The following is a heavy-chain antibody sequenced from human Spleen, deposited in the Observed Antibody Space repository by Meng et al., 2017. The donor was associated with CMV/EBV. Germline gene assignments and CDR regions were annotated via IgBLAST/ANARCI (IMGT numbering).Heavy chain of an antibody. CDR3: AKGVFSHYDAPFDY. CDR2: ISSSGNIK. D-gene: IGHD4-11*01. J-gene: IGHJ4*02. Sequence: GESLKISCVVSGFTFSGYEMNWVRLAPGKGLEWVSYISSSGNIKYYADSVKGRFTISRDNAKNSLYLQMNSLRAEDMALYYCAKGVFSHYDAPFDYWGQGTLVTVSS. V-gene: IGHV3-48*03. CDR1: GFTFSGYE.